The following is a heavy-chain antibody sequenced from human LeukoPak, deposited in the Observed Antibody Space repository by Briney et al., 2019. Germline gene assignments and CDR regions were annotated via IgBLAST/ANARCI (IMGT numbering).Heavy chain of an antibody. J-gene: IGHJ4*02. V-gene: IGHV3-53*05. Sequence: PGGSLRLSCAASGFSVSSNYVTWVRQPPGKGLEWVSVIYSDGSTYYADSVKGRFTISRDNSKNTLYLQMNSLRVEDTAVYYCTDAMAGWGQGTLVTVSS. D-gene: IGHD5-24*01. CDR2: IYSDGST. CDR3: TDAMAG. CDR1: GFSVSSNY.